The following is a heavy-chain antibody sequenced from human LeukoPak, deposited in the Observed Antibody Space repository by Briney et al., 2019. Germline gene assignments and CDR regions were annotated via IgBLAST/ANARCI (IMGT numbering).Heavy chain of an antibody. D-gene: IGHD5-12*01. Sequence: PGGSLRLSCAASGFTFSSYSVNWVRQAPGKGLEWVSYISSSSSTIYYADSVKGRFTISRDNAKNSLYLQMNSLRDEDTAVYYCAREKYSGYDSPPFDYWGQGTLVTVSS. J-gene: IGHJ4*02. CDR1: GFTFSSYS. CDR3: AREKYSGYDSPPFDY. V-gene: IGHV3-48*02. CDR2: ISSSSSTI.